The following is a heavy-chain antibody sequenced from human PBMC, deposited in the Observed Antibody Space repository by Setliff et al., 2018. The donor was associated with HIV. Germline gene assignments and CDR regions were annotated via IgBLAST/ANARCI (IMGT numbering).Heavy chain of an antibody. V-gene: IGHV1-69*05. CDR2: IIPIFDTA. J-gene: IGHJ4*02. CDR1: GGIFSRFA. Sequence: SVKVSCKASGGIFSRFAFSWVRQAPGQGLEWMGGIIPIFDTANYAQMFQGRVTITTDESTSTVYVELSSLRSEDTAVYYCATKYFFDSSGYSLYYFDYWGPGTQVTVSS. CDR3: ATKYFFDSSGYSLYYFDY. D-gene: IGHD3-22*01.